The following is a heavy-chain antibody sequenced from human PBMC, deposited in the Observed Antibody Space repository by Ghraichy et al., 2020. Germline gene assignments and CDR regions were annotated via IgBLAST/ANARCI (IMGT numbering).Heavy chain of an antibody. V-gene: IGHV3-7*01. D-gene: IGHD3-10*01. Sequence: GGSLRLSCAASGFTFSSYWMSWVRQGPGKGLEWVANIKQDGSEEYYVDSVKGRFTISRDNAKNSLYLQMNSLRAEDTAVYYCARDGSVSYYEYWGQGTLVTVSS. J-gene: IGHJ4*02. CDR3: ARDGSVSYYEY. CDR1: GFTFSSYW. CDR2: IKQDGSEE.